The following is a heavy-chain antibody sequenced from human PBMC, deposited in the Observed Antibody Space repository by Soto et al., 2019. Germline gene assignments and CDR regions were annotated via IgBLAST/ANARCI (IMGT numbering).Heavy chain of an antibody. CDR2: MNPNSGNT. J-gene: IGHJ4*02. CDR3: ARERTVAGNDY. V-gene: IGHV1-8*01. D-gene: IGHD6-19*01. CDR1: GYTFTSYD. Sequence: GASVKASCKSSGYTFTSYDINCVRQATGQGLEWMGWMNPNSGNTGYAQKFQGRVTMTRNTSISTAYMELSSLRSEDTAVYYCARERTVAGNDYWGQGTLLTISS.